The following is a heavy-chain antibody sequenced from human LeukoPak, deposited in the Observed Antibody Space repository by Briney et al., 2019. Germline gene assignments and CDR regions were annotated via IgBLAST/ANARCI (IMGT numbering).Heavy chain of an antibody. V-gene: IGHV3-30*02. J-gene: IGHJ4*02. CDR2: IHHDGSNK. CDR1: GFSFSTYG. D-gene: IGHD3-16*01. Sequence: GGSLRLSCVASGFSFSTYGMHWVRQAPGKGLDWVAFIHHDGSNKYYADSVKGRFTISRDISKNTLYLQMNSLRAEDMAVYYCAKDGGQGADYWGQGTLVTVSS. CDR3: AKDGGQGADY.